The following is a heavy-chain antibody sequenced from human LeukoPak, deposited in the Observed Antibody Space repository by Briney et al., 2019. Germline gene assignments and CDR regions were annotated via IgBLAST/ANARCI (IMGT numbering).Heavy chain of an antibody. V-gene: IGHV3-23*01. CDR1: GFTFSSYA. CDR2: IIGSGGST. J-gene: IGHJ6*02. D-gene: IGHD3-22*01. Sequence: QPGGSLRLSCAASGFTFSSYAMSWVRQAPGKGLEWVSAIIGSGGSTYYADSVKGRFTISRDNSKNTLYLQMNSLRAEDTAVYYCARTYYYDSSGYFYGMDVWGQGTTVTVSS. CDR3: ARTYYYDSSGYFYGMDV.